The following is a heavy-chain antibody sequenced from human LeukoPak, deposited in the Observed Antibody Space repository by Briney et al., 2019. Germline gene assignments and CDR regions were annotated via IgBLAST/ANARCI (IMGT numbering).Heavy chain of an antibody. V-gene: IGHV3-30-3*01. D-gene: IGHD5-18*01. CDR2: ISYDGSNK. CDR1: GFTFSSYA. J-gene: IGHJ4*02. Sequence: GGSLRLSCAASGFTFSSYAMHWVRQAPGEGLEWVAVISYDGSNKYYADSVKGRFTISRDNSKNTLYLQMNSLRAEDTAVYYCARVYSYGGTNFDYWGQGTLVTVSS. CDR3: ARVYSYGGTNFDY.